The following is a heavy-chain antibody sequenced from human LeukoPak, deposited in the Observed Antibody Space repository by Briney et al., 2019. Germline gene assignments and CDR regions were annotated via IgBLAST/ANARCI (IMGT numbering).Heavy chain of an antibody. J-gene: IGHJ5*02. Sequence: GGSLRLSCAASGFTFSSYWMSWVRQAPGKGLEWVANIKQDGSEKYYVDSVKGRFTISRDNAKNSLYLQMNSLRAEDTAVYYCARGGGHYGSWFDPWGQGTLVTVSS. CDR1: GFTFSSYW. CDR3: ARGGGHYGSWFDP. V-gene: IGHV3-7*01. CDR2: IKQDGSEK. D-gene: IGHD3-10*01.